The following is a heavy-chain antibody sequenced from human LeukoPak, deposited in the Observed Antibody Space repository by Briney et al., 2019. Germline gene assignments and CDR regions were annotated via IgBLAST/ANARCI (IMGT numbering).Heavy chain of an antibody. V-gene: IGHV3-23*01. CDR2: ISGGGGST. Sequence: PGGSLRLSCAASGFTFSNYAMTWVRQAPGKGLEWVSVISGGGGSTYYADSVKVRFSISRDNSKNTLYLQMNSLRAEDTAVYYCAKDYSGSYYYFDYWGQGTLVTVSS. J-gene: IGHJ4*02. D-gene: IGHD1-26*01. CDR1: GFTFSNYA. CDR3: AKDYSGSYYYFDY.